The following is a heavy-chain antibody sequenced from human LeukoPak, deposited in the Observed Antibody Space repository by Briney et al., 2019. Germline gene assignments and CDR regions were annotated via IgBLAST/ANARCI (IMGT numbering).Heavy chain of an antibody. D-gene: IGHD2-2*01. CDR2: INTDETST. V-gene: IGHV3-74*01. J-gene: IGHJ4*02. CDR3: AKVSREYQLLYFDY. Sequence: GGSLRLSCAASGFTFSNYWMHWVRQTPGKGLVWVSRINTDETSTNYADSVKGRFTISRDNAKNTLYLQKNSLRAEDTAVYYCAKVSREYQLLYFDYWGQGTLVTVSS. CDR1: GFTFSNYW.